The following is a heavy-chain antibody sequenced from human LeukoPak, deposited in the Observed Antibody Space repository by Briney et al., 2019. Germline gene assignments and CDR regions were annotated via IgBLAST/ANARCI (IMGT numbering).Heavy chain of an antibody. CDR2: ISSSGSTI. CDR3: TRGARYCSSTSCYSYFEY. J-gene: IGHJ4*02. V-gene: IGHV3-11*04. Sequence: GGSLRLSCAASGFTFSDYYMSWIRQAPGKGLEWVSYISSSGSTIYYADSVKGRFTISRDNSKNTLYLQMDSLRAEDTALYYCTRGARYCSSTSCYSYFEYWGQGTLVTVSS. CDR1: GFTFSDYY. D-gene: IGHD2-2*01.